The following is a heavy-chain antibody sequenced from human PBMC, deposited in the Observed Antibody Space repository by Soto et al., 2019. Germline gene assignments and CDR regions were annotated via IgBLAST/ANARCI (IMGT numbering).Heavy chain of an antibody. D-gene: IGHD4-17*01. CDR3: ARDPVPTYGDSAPYWFDP. Sequence: PGGSLRLSCAASGFTFCSYSMNWVRQAPGKGLEWVSYISSSSSTIYYADSVKGRFTISRDNAKNSLYLQMNSLRAEDTAVYYCARDPVPTYGDSAPYWFDPWGQGTLVTVSS. J-gene: IGHJ5*02. V-gene: IGHV3-48*01. CDR2: ISSSSSTI. CDR1: GFTFCSYS.